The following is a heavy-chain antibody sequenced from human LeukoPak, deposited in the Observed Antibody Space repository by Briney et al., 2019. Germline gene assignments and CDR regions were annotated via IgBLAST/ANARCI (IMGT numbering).Heavy chain of an antibody. CDR2: IWYYGSNK. CDR1: GFTFSAFG. D-gene: IGHD3-22*01. V-gene: IGHV3-33*01. CDR3: ARDGNYFDSSGYYYSYHYGMDV. Sequence: GGSLRLSCAAAGFTFSAFGMHWVRQAAAKGLEWVAVIWYYGSNKYYADSVKGRFTISRDNSKNTLYLQMNSLRAEDTAVYYCARDGNYFDSSGYYYSYHYGMDVWGQGTTVTVSS. J-gene: IGHJ6*02.